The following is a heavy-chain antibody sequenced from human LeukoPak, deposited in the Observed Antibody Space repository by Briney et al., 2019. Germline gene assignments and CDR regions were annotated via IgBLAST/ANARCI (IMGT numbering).Heavy chain of an antibody. CDR3: ASDRKLDYGGNSEVY. D-gene: IGHD4-23*01. CDR2: ISSSGSTI. J-gene: IGHJ4*02. Sequence: GGSLRLSCAASGFTFSDYYMSWIRQAPGKGLEWVSYISSSGSTIYYADSVKGRFTISRDNAKNSLYLQMNSLRAEDTAVYYCASDRKLDYGGNSEVYWGQGTLVTVSS. CDR1: GFTFSDYY. V-gene: IGHV3-11*01.